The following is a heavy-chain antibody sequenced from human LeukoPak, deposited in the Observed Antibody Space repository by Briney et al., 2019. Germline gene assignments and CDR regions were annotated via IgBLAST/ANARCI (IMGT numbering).Heavy chain of an antibody. CDR2: IYTSGST. CDR1: GGSISSYY. Sequence: PSETLSLTCTVSGGSISSYYWSWIRQPAGKGLEWIGRIYTSGSTNYNPSLKSRVTMPVDTSKNQFSLKLSSVTAADTAVYYCARVARITIFGVVFNWFDPWGQGTLVTVSS. CDR3: ARVARITIFGVVFNWFDP. D-gene: IGHD3-3*01. J-gene: IGHJ5*02. V-gene: IGHV4-4*07.